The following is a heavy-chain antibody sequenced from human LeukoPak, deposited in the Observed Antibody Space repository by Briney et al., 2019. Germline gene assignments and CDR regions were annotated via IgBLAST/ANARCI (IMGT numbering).Heavy chain of an antibody. Sequence: ASVKVSFKASGYTFISFYMHWVRPAPGQGLEWMGVINPSGGTTAYAQQFQGRVTMIRDTSTSTVYMELSRLRSEDTAVYYCARHSLIGTTPFDYWGQGTLVTVSS. CDR3: ARHSLIGTTPFDY. D-gene: IGHD1-20*01. CDR2: INPSGGTT. CDR1: GYTFISFY. V-gene: IGHV1-46*01. J-gene: IGHJ4*02.